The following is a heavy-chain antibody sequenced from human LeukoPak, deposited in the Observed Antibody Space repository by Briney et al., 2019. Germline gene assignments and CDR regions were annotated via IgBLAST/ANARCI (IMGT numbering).Heavy chain of an antibody. Sequence: PGGSLRLSCAASGFTFSSYAMSWVRQAPGKGLEWVSAISGSGGSTYYADSVKGRFTISRDNSKNTLYLQMNSLRAEDTAVYYCAKGYYYDSSGYYFPFGYWGQGTLVTVSS. CDR2: ISGSGGST. D-gene: IGHD3-22*01. J-gene: IGHJ4*02. V-gene: IGHV3-23*01. CDR1: GFTFSSYA. CDR3: AKGYYYDSSGYYFPFGY.